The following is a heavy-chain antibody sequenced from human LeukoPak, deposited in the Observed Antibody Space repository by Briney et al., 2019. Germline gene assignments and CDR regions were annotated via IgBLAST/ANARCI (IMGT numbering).Heavy chain of an antibody. V-gene: IGHV4-39*01. CDR1: GGSISSSPYY. J-gene: IGHJ4*02. CDR3: ARSIELWPHFDY. Sequence: SETLSLTSTVSGGSISSSPYYWGWIRQPPGKGLEWIGSTYYSESTYYNPSLKSRVTISVDTSKNQFSLKLSSVTAADTAVYYCARSIELWPHFDYWGQGTLVTVSS. D-gene: IGHD5-18*01. CDR2: TYYSEST.